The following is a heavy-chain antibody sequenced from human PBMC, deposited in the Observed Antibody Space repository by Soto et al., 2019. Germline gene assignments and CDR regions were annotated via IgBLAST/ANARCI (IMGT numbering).Heavy chain of an antibody. J-gene: IGHJ4*02. CDR3: ARDGYCTNGVCYTVFDY. D-gene: IGHD2-8*01. CDR1: GGSISSGDYY. V-gene: IGHV4-30-4*01. CDR2: IFYSGTT. Sequence: QVQLQESGPGLVKPSQTLSLTCTVSGGSISSGDYYWSWIRQTPGKGLEWIGYIFYSGTTYYNPSLKSRVTISVDTSKNQFSLKLRSVTAADTAVYYCARDGYCTNGVCYTVFDYWGQGTLVTVSS.